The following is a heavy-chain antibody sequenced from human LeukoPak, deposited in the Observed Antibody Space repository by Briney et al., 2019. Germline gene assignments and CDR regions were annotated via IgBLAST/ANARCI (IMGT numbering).Heavy chain of an antibody. V-gene: IGHV3-23*01. Sequence: GGSLRLSCVASGVTLSNYAMSWARQAPGKGLEWVSGISSSGSGGNTYYADSVKGRFTISRDSSRNTLFLHMNTLRAEDTAIYYCAKDRTAGASYWYFDLWGRGTLVTVSS. CDR3: AKDRTAGASYWYFDL. CDR1: GVTLSNYA. J-gene: IGHJ2*01. CDR2: ISSSGSGGNT. D-gene: IGHD1-26*01.